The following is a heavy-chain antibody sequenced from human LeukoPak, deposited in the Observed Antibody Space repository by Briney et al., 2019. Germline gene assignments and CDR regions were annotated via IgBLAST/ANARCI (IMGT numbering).Heavy chain of an antibody. CDR2: ISSSGTTI. D-gene: IGHD2-8*01. J-gene: IGHJ4*02. Sequence: GGSLRLSCAASGFTFSNHGMNWVRQAPGKGLEWVSYISSSGTTINYSDSVKGRFTISRGNAKNSLYLQMNSLRAEDTAVYYCARNGLAANGYFDYWGQGTLVTVSS. CDR3: ARNGLAANGYFDY. V-gene: IGHV3-48*03. CDR1: GFTFSNHG.